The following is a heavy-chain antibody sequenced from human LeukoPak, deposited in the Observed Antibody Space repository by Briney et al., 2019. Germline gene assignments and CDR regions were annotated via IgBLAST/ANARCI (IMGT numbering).Heavy chain of an antibody. CDR2: IYYSGST. V-gene: IGHV4-59*01. CDR3: ARVLLWFGGSPSYGMDV. CDR1: GGSISSYY. Sequence: SETLSLTCTVSGGSISSYYWSWIRQPPGKGLEWLGYIYYSGSTNYNPSLKSRVTISVDTSKNQFSLKLSSVTAADTAVYYCARVLLWFGGSPSYGMDVWGQGTTVTVSS. J-gene: IGHJ6*02. D-gene: IGHD3-10*01.